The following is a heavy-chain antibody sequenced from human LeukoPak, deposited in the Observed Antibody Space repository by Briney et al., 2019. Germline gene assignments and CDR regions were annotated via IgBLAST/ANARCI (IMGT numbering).Heavy chain of an antibody. CDR1: GGSFSGYY. Sequence: SETLSLTRAVYGGSFSGYYWSWIRQPPGKGLEWIGEINHSGSTNYNPSLKSRVTISVDTSKNQFSLKLSSVTAADTAVYYCARGPLGPKQDYYYYYMDVWGKGTTVTVSS. CDR2: INHSGST. V-gene: IGHV4-34*01. D-gene: IGHD2-15*01. CDR3: ARGPLGPKQDYYYYYMDV. J-gene: IGHJ6*03.